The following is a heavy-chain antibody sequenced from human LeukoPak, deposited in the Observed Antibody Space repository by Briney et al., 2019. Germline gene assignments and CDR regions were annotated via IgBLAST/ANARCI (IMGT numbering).Heavy chain of an antibody. CDR3: ASYEVDIVVVPAANFGFDY. D-gene: IGHD2-2*01. Sequence: SETLSLTCTVSGGSISSSSYYWGWIRQPPGKGLEWIGSIYYSGGTYYNPSLKSRVTISVDTSKNQFSLKLSSVTAADTAVYYCASYEVDIVVVPAANFGFDYWGQGTLVTVSS. J-gene: IGHJ4*02. V-gene: IGHV4-39*01. CDR1: GGSISSSSYY. CDR2: IYYSGGT.